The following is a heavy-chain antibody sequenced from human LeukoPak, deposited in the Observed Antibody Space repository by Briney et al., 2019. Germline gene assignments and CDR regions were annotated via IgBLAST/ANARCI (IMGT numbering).Heavy chain of an antibody. J-gene: IGHJ4*02. D-gene: IGHD3-22*01. CDR2: ISYSGST. CDR1: GGSISSSSYY. CDR3: ARSVDSLLNFDY. V-gene: IGHV4-39*01. Sequence: SETLSLTCTVSGGSISSSSYYWGWIRQPPGKGVEWIGSISYSGSTYYNPSLKSRVTISVDTSKNQFSLKLSSVTAADTAVYYCARSVDSLLNFDYWGQGTLVTVSS.